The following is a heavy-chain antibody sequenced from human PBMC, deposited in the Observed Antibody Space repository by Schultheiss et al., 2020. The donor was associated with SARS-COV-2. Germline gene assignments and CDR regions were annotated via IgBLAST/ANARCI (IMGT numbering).Heavy chain of an antibody. CDR2: IYYSGST. J-gene: IGHJ6*02. CDR3: ARDSTTAMADYYYYGMDV. D-gene: IGHD5-18*01. Sequence: SETLSLTCAVYGGSFSGYYWSWIRQPPGKGLEWIGYIYYSGSTYYNPSLKSRVTISVDTSKNQFSLKLSSVTAADTAVYYCARDSTTAMADYYYYGMDVWGQGTTVTVSS. CDR1: GGSFSGYY. V-gene: IGHV4-34*01.